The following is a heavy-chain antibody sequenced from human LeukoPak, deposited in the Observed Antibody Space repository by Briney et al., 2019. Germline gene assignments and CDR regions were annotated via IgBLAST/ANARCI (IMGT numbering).Heavy chain of an antibody. CDR1: GFTFSSYE. D-gene: IGHD3-3*02. CDR3: ARDCIRKHYGMDV. CDR2: ISSSGSTI. J-gene: IGHJ6*04. Sequence: GGSLRLSCAASGFTFSSYEMNWVRQAPGKGLEWVSYISSSGSTIYYADSVKGRFTISRDNAKNSLYLQMNSLRAEDTAVYYCARDCIRKHYGMDVWGKGTTATVSS. V-gene: IGHV3-48*03.